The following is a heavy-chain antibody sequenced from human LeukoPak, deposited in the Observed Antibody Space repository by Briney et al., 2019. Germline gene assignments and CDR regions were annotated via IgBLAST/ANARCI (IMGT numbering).Heavy chain of an antibody. D-gene: IGHD3-22*01. CDR1: GFTFSSYG. CDR3: ARDGLGFDY. Sequence: PGGSLRLSCAASGFTFSSYGMHWVRQAPGKGLEWVAVISYDGSNKYYADSVKGRFTISRDNAKNTLYLQMKSLRAEDTAVYHCARDGLGFDYWGQGTLVTVSS. CDR2: ISYDGSNK. V-gene: IGHV3-30*03. J-gene: IGHJ4*02.